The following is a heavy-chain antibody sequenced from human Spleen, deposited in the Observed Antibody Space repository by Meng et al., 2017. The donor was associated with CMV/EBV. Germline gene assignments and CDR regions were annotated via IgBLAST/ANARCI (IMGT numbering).Heavy chain of an antibody. Sequence: KASGYTITAHCVRWVRQAPGQGLEWMGWINPYSGGTKYAQKFQGWVALTRDTSTSTVYMEVSRLKSDDTAVYYCAGDEGSTENWFDPWGRGTLVTVSS. CDR2: INPYSGGT. CDR3: AGDEGSTENWFDP. V-gene: IGHV1-2*04. J-gene: IGHJ5*02. CDR1: GYTITAHC.